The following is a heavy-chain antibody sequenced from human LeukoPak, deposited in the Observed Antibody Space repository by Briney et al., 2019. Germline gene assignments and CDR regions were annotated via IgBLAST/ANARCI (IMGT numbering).Heavy chain of an antibody. CDR1: GNTFTAYY. J-gene: IGHJ5*02. CDR2: INPNSGGT. V-gene: IGHV1-2*06. Sequence: GASVKVSCKASGNTFTAYYIHWVRQAPGQGLEWMGRINPNSGGTDYAQNFRGRVTLTRDTSISTAYMDLTRLRPDDTAVYYCASDQAGSVNSFDPWGQGTLVTVSS. CDR3: ASDQAGSVNSFDP.